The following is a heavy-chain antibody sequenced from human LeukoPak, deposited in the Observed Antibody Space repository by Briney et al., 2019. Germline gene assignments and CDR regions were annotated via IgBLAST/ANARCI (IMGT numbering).Heavy chain of an antibody. CDR2: VNPASGGT. V-gene: IGHV1-2*02. D-gene: IGHD1-1*01. CDR3: ARELEGNGGAFGY. CDR1: GYTFIAYY. Sequence: ASVKVSCKASGYTFIAYYMHWVRQAPGQGLEWMGWVNPASGGTNYAQKFQGRVTMTRDTSIATAYMELNELTSDDTAVYYCARELEGNGGAFGYWGQGTLVTVSS. J-gene: IGHJ4*02.